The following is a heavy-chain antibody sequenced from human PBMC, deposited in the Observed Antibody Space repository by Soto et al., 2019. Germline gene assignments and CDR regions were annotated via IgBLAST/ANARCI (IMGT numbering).Heavy chain of an antibody. Sequence: EVQLVESGGGLVKPGGSLRLSCAASGFTFNFYSLNWVRQAPGKGLEWVSSISPSGGFISYADSVKGRFTLSKDNAEKSLYLEMTTGIAEDTAVYFLPRAVRHGGVPAYYYYTHVWRKGTTVTVS. J-gene: IGHJ6*03. CDR1: GFTFNFYS. D-gene: IGHD1-1*01. V-gene: IGHV3-21*02. CDR3: PRAVRHGGVPAYYYYTHV. CDR2: ISPSGGFI.